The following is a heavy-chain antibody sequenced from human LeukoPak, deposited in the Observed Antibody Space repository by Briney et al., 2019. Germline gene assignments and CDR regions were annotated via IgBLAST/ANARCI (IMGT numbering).Heavy chain of an antibody. CDR1: GGSISSGDYY. J-gene: IGHJ4*02. CDR3: ARDWVRDGYIY. D-gene: IGHD5-24*01. V-gene: IGHV4-30-4*01. Sequence: SETLSLTCTVSGGSISSGDYYWSWIRQPPGKGLEWIGYIYYSGSTYYNPSLKSRVTISVDTSKNQFSLKLSSVTAADTAVYYCARDWVRDGYIYWGQGTLVTVSS. CDR2: IYYSGST.